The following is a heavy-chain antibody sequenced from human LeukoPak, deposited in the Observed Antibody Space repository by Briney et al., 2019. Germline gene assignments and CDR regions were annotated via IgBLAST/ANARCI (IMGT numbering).Heavy chain of an antibody. CDR2: IFPSGGEI. J-gene: IGHJ4*02. V-gene: IGHV3-23*01. CDR3: ATYRQVLLPFES. Sequence: GGSLRLSCAASGFTFSSYGMSWVRQAPGKGLEWVSSIFPSGGEIHYADSVRGRFTISRDNSKSTLSLQMNSLRAEDTAIYYCATYRQVLLPFESWGQGTLVTVSS. D-gene: IGHD2-8*02. CDR1: GFTFSSYG.